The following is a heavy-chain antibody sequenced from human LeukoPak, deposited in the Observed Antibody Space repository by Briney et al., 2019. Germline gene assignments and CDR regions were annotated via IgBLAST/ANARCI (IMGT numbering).Heavy chain of an antibody. Sequence: PSETLSLTCTVSGGSISSYYWSWFRQPPGKGLEWIGEINHSGSTNYNPSLKSRVTISVDTSKNQFSLKLSSVTAADTAVYYCARDVDTAMVRLVKNWFDPWGQGTLVTVSS. D-gene: IGHD5-18*01. CDR3: ARDVDTAMVRLVKNWFDP. CDR1: GGSISSYY. V-gene: IGHV4-34*01. CDR2: INHSGST. J-gene: IGHJ5*02.